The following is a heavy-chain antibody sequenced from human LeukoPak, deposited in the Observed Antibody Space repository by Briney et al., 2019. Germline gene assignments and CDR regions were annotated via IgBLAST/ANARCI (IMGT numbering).Heavy chain of an antibody. CDR2: IYHSGSN. D-gene: IGHD6-6*01. CDR3: ARADYSSSWSHDYYYMDG. V-gene: IGHV4-38-2*02. Sequence: SETLSLTCTVSGSSISSGYYWGWIRQPPGKGLEWIGSIYHSGSNYYNPSLKSRVTISVDTSKTQFSLKLSSVPAADTAVYYCARADYSSSWSHDYYYMDGWGKGTTVTVSS. J-gene: IGHJ6*03. CDR1: GSSISSGYY.